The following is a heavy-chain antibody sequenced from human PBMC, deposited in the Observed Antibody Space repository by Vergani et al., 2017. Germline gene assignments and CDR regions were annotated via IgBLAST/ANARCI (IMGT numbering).Heavy chain of an antibody. V-gene: IGHV5-10-1*03. D-gene: IGHD3-9*01. J-gene: IGHJ5*02. CDR2: IDPSDSYT. CDR1: GYSFTSYW. Sequence: EVQLVQSGAEVKKPGESLRISCKGSGYSFTSYWISWVRQMPGKGLEWMGRIDPSDSYTNYSPSFQGHVTISADKSISTAYLQWSSLKASETAMYYCGRHNYDILTSQGGGFDPWGQGTLVTVSS. CDR3: GRHNYDILTSQGGGFDP.